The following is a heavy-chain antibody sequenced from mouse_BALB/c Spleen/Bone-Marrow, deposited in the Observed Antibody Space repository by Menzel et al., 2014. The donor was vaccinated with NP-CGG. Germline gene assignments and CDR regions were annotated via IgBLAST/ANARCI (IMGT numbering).Heavy chain of an antibody. Sequence: LQQSGSELVRPGASVKLSCKASGYTFINYWIHWVKQRPGQGLEWIGNFYPGSGTTNYDEKFKTKATLTVDTFSSTAYMQLSSLTSEDSAVYYCTKGNYFFDYWGQGTTLTVSS. CDR1: GYTFINYW. J-gene: IGHJ2*01. CDR2: FYPGSGTT. CDR3: TKGNYFFDY. V-gene: IGHV1S22*01. D-gene: IGHD2-1*01.